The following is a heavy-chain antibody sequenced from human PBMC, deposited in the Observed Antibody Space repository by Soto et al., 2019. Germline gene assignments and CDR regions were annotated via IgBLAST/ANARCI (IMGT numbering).Heavy chain of an antibody. Sequence: EVQLLESGGGLVQPGGSLRLSCAASGFTFSSYAMSWVRQAPGKGLEWVSVISAGGGSTYYADSVKGRFTISRDNSKNTLYLPVNSLRAEDTAVYYCAKGTYSKGFDHWGRGTLVTVSS. CDR1: GFTFSSYA. D-gene: IGHD4-4*01. J-gene: IGHJ5*02. V-gene: IGHV3-23*01. CDR2: ISAGGGST. CDR3: AKGTYSKGFDH.